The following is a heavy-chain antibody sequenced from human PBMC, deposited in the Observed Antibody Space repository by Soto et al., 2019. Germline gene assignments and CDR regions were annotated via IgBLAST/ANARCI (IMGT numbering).Heavy chain of an antibody. J-gene: IGHJ5*02. D-gene: IGHD5-12*01. CDR3: AREWSERLVANWFDP. V-gene: IGHV1-46*01. CDR1: GYTFTSYY. CDR2: INPSGGST. Sequence: GASVKVSCKASGYTFTSYYMHWVRQAPGQGLEWMGIINPSGGSTSYAQKFQGRVTMTRDTSTSTVYMELSSLRSEDTAVYYCAREWSERLVANWFDPWGPGTLVTLSS.